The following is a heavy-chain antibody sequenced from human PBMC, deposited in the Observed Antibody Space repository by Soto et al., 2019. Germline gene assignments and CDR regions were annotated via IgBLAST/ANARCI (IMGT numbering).Heavy chain of an antibody. CDR1: GGSISSGGYY. V-gene: IGHV4-31*03. J-gene: IGHJ6*02. CDR3: ARGPTYYDFWSANYPYYYGMDV. Sequence: ASETLSLTCTVSGGSISSGGYYWSWIRQHPGKGLEWIGYIYYSGSTYYNPSLKSRVTISVDTSKNQFSLKLSSVTAADTAVYYCARGPTYYDFWSANYPYYYGMDVWGQGTTVTVSS. CDR2: IYYSGST. D-gene: IGHD3-3*01.